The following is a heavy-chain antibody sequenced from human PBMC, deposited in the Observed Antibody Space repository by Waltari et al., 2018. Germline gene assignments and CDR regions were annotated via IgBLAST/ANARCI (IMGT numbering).Heavy chain of an antibody. V-gene: IGHV3-7*01. D-gene: IGHD4-17*01. CDR3: ARGGHYGDESWFDP. J-gene: IGHJ5*02. Sequence: EVQLVESGGGMVQPGGSLRLSGAASGLTFSSYWMSWVRQAPGKGLEWVANIKQDGSEKYYVDSVKGRFTISRDNAKNSLYLQMNSLRAEDTAVYYCARGGHYGDESWFDPWGQGTLVTVSS. CDR2: IKQDGSEK. CDR1: GLTFSSYW.